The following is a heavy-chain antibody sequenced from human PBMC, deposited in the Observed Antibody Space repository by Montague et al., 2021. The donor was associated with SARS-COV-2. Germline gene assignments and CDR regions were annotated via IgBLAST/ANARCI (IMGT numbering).Heavy chain of an antibody. V-gene: IGHV4-34*01. CDR2: VKHPGGT. CDR1: GGSFNGYS. Sequence: SETLSLTCAVDGGSFNGYSWSWMRQPPGKGLLWFVEVKHPGGTNYNPSSKSRVTILTDMSKNQFSLNLVAVTAADTAAYYCDGTVSSSWDRFDYWGQGTLVTVSS. J-gene: IGHJ4*02. D-gene: IGHD2-15*01. CDR3: DGTVSSSWDRFDY.